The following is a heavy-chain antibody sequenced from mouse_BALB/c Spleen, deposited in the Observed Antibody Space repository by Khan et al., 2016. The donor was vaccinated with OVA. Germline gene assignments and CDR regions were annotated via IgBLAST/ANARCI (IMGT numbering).Heavy chain of an antibody. Sequence: EVQLLETGGDLVKPGGSLKLSCAASGFTFSSYSMSWVRQTPDKRLEWVASISSGGDYTYYPDSVKGRFTISRDNAKNTLYLQMSDLKSEDTAMYYCADHLTGSFAYGGEGALVTVSA. CDR1: GFTFSSYS. CDR3: ADHLTGSFAY. CDR2: ISSGGDYT. J-gene: IGHJ3*01. V-gene: IGHV5-6*01. D-gene: IGHD4-1*01.